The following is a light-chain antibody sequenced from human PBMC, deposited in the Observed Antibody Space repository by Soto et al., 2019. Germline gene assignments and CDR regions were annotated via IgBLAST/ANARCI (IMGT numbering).Light chain of an antibody. V-gene: IGKV3-20*01. Sequence: EIVLTQSPGTLSLSPGERATLSCRASRSISSTYLAWYQQKPGQAPRLLIYGASSRATGIPDRFSGSGSGTDFTLTISRLEPEDFAVYYCQQSYSTLPYTFGQGTKLEIK. CDR1: RSISSTY. CDR2: GAS. J-gene: IGKJ2*01. CDR3: QQSYSTLPYT.